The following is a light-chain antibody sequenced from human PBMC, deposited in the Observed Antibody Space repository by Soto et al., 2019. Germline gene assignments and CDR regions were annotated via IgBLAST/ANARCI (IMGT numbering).Light chain of an antibody. CDR1: SSDVGGYDY. Sequence: QSALTQPASVSGSPGQSITISCTGNSSDVGGYDYVSWYQQHPGEAPRLMIYDVTNRPSGVSNRFSGSKSGNTASLTISGLQAEDEADYYCSSDTSSVSVLFGGGTKLTVL. CDR2: DVT. J-gene: IGLJ2*01. CDR3: SSDTSSVSVL. V-gene: IGLV2-14*01.